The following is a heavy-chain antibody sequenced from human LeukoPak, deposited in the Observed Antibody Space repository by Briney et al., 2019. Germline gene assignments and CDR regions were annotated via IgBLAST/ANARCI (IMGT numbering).Heavy chain of an antibody. D-gene: IGHD2/OR15-2a*01. CDR2: TYYRSKWRI. J-gene: IGHJ3*02. V-gene: IGHV6-1*01. CDR1: GDSVSSNNIA. Sequence: SQTLSLTCGISGDSVSSNNIAWNWIRQSPSRGLEWLGRTYYRSKWRIDYAVSVKSRITINSDTSKNQFSLQLESVTPDDTAVYYCARGKYSAFDIWGQRTMVTVSS. CDR3: ARGKYSAFDI.